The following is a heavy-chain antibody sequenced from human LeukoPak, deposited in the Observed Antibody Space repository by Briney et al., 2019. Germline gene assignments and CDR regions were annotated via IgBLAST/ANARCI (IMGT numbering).Heavy chain of an antibody. CDR3: ARDRGAQWELPDF. V-gene: IGHV3-11*01. CDR2: IYTSGRTM. D-gene: IGHD1-26*01. Sequence: PGGTLRLSCVASGFTFSDYYMSWIRQPPGKGLEWLSHIYTSGRTMFYADSVKGRFTISRDNAKNSLYLQMNSLRVDDTAVYYCARDRGAQWELPDFWGQGTLVTVSS. J-gene: IGHJ4*02. CDR1: GFTFSDYY.